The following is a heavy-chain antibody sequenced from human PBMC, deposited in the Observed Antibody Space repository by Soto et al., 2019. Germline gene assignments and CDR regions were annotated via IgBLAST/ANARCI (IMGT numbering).Heavy chain of an antibody. CDR3: AKDHPRYSSSWWGWFDP. V-gene: IGHV3-23*01. Sequence: EVQLLESGGGLVQPGGSLRLSCAASGFTFSSYAMSWVRQAPGKGLEWVSAISGSGGSTYYADSVKGRFTISRDNSKNTLYLQMNSLRAEDTAVYYCAKDHPRYSSSWWGWFDPWGQGTLVTVSS. CDR1: GFTFSSYA. D-gene: IGHD6-13*01. J-gene: IGHJ5*02. CDR2: ISGSGGST.